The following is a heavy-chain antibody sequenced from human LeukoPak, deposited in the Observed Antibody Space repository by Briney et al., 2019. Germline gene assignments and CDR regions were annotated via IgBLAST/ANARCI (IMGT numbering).Heavy chain of an antibody. CDR3: VREARGYHYTYFDY. V-gene: IGHV3-13*01. J-gene: IGHJ4*02. CDR2: VSSGFHA. D-gene: IGHD5-18*01. Sequence: PGGSLRLSCTAYGFTLGSHDMHWVRQIPGQGLEWVAAVSSGFHAFFADSVQGRFTVSREDARNSLYLQMNSLRAGDTAVYYCVREARGYHYTYFDYWGQGTLVTVSS. CDR1: GFTLGSHD.